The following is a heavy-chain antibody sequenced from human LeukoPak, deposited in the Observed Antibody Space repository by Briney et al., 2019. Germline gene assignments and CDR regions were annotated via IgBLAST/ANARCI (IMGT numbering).Heavy chain of an antibody. CDR3: ARTRLSCYC. CDR2: INQDGSEK. V-gene: IGHV3-7*01. J-gene: IGHJ4*02. Sequence: PGGSLRLSCAASGFTLRSYWMTWVRQAPGKGLEWVASINQDGSEKNYVDSVKGRFTISRDNAENSLYLQMNSLRDEDTAVYYCARTRLSCYCWGQGTLVTVSS. CDR1: GFTLRSYW.